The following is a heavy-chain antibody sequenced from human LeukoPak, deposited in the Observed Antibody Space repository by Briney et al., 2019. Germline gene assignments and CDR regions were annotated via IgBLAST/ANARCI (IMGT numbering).Heavy chain of an antibody. CDR2: ITSRDGGT. J-gene: IGHJ4*02. CDR3: AKDRPNYYDSSGHYYRRNGDY. V-gene: IGHV3-23*01. Sequence: GGSLRLSCAASGFTFSIYAMSWVRQAPGKGLEWVSSITSRDGGTFYAESVKGRFTICRDNSENTLYLQMNSLRAEDTAVYYCAKDRPNYYDSSGHYYRRNGDYWGQGTLVTVSS. CDR1: GFTFSIYA. D-gene: IGHD3-22*01.